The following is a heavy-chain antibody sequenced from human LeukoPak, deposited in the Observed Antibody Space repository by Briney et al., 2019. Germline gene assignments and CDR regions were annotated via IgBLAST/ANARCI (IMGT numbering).Heavy chain of an antibody. CDR3: ARAAYCSSTSCDLLGYYYYYMDV. CDR1: GVTFNNYA. CDR2: FIPLFGPT. V-gene: IGHV1-69*05. J-gene: IGHJ6*03. Sequence: ASVKVSFKASGVTFNNYAISWVRQAPGQGLGWMGGFIPLFGPTNYAQKFQGSLTITTDESTSTAYMELSSLRSADTAVYYCARAAYCSSTSCDLLGYYYYYMDVWGKGTTVTVSS. D-gene: IGHD2-2*01.